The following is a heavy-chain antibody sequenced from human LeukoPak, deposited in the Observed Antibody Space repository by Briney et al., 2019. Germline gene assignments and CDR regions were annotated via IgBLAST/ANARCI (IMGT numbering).Heavy chain of an antibody. Sequence: GGALRLSWAASGFTFSRYWMSWGRQAPGEGVGWVANIKQDGSEKYYVDSVKGRFTISRDNAKNSLYLQMNSLRAEDTAVYYCARFGGSSSLDYWGQGTLVTVSS. D-gene: IGHD6-6*01. CDR3: ARFGGSSSLDY. V-gene: IGHV3-7*01. J-gene: IGHJ4*02. CDR1: GFTFSRYW. CDR2: IKQDGSEK.